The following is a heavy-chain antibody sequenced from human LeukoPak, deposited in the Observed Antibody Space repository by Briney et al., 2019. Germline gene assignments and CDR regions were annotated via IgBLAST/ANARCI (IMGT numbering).Heavy chain of an antibody. CDR3: AKFYDILTGYFDY. V-gene: IGHV3-23*01. D-gene: IGHD3-9*01. CDR2: ISGSGGST. J-gene: IGHJ4*02. CDR1: GFTFSSYA. Sequence: GGSLRLSCAASGFTFSSYAMSWVRQAPGKGLEWVSFISGSGGSTYYADSVKGRFTIPRDNSKNTLYLQMNSLRAEDTAVYYCAKFYDILTGYFDYWGQGTLVTVSS.